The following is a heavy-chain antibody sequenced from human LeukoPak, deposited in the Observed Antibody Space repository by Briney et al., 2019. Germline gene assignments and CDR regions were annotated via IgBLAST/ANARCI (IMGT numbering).Heavy chain of an antibody. V-gene: IGHV3-21*01. J-gene: IGHJ4*02. D-gene: IGHD5-12*01. Sequence: GGSLRLSCAASGFTFSSYSMNWVRQAPGKGLEWVSSISSSSSYIYYADSVKGRFTISRDNAKDSLYLQMNSLRAEDTAVYYCARDGRGYERFFPYWGQGTLVTVSS. CDR1: GFTFSSYS. CDR3: ARDGRGYERFFPY. CDR2: ISSSSSYI.